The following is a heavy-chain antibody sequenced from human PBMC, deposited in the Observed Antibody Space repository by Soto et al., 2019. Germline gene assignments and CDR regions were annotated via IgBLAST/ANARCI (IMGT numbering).Heavy chain of an antibody. V-gene: IGHV4-4*07. Sequence: TVSGGSISSYYWSWIRQPAGKGLEWIGRIYTSGSTNYNPSLKSRVTMSVDTSKNQFSLKLSSVTAADTAVYYCARGSRRGYCSSTSCYGDGMDVWGQGTTVTVSS. CDR3: ARGSRRGYCSSTSCYGDGMDV. CDR2: IYTSGST. D-gene: IGHD2-2*01. CDR1: GGSISSYY. J-gene: IGHJ6*02.